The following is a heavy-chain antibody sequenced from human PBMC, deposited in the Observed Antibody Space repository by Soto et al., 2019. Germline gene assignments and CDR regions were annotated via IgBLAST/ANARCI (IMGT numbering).Heavy chain of an antibody. J-gene: IGHJ6*02. CDR3: AKGGFWVHYGMDV. V-gene: IGHV3-23*01. D-gene: IGHD2-15*01. Sequence: EVQLLESGGALAQPGGSLRLSCAASGSTLSAFCMNWVRQAQGKGLEWVSAISRSGDITYYADSVKGRFTISRDNSKNTLYLEMNSLTGDDTAVYYCAKGGFWVHYGMDVWGQGTTVIVSS. CDR1: GSTLSAFC. CDR2: ISRSGDIT.